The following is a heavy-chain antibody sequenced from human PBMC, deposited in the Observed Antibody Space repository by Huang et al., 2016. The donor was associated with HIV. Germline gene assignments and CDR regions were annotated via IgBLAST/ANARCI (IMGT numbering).Heavy chain of an antibody. D-gene: IGHD2-15*01. CDR1: GGSISSSSYY. CDR3: ARRGGRKLGEIDY. J-gene: IGHJ4*02. CDR2: INYSGIT. V-gene: IGHV4-39*01. Sequence: QLQLQESGPGLVKPSETLSLTCTFSGGSISSSSYYWGWLRQPPGKGLEWLGTINYSGITYYNPSLTSRVTISEDTSKNQFSRKLSSVTAADTAVYYCARRGGRKLGEIDYWGQGTLVTVSS.